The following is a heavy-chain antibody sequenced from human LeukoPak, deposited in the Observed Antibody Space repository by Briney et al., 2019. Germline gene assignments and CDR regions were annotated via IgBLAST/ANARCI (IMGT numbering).Heavy chain of an antibody. Sequence: SETLSLTCNVSGYSISSDYYWGWIRQPPGKGLEWIGSIYHSGSTNYNPSLKSRVTISVDTSKNQFSLRLSSVTAADTAVYYCARVTGYMIEDYFDYWGQGTLVTVSS. D-gene: IGHD3-22*01. CDR1: GYSISSDYY. V-gene: IGHV4-38-2*02. J-gene: IGHJ4*02. CDR2: IYHSGST. CDR3: ARVTGYMIEDYFDY.